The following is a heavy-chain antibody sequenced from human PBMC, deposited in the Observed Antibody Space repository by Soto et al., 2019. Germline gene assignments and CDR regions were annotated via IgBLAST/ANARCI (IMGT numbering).Heavy chain of an antibody. V-gene: IGHV4-59*13. CDR2: LSYGGTP. Sequence: QGLLQESGPRLVKASESLSLTCTVSGGPISSYSWSWIRQTPEKGLEWIGYLSYGGTPNYNPSLESRVTITINTTATQFSLKLASLTAADTAVYYCARGFWATGGGNYSYSMDDWGQGTTVRVS. D-gene: IGHD2-15*01. CDR1: GGPISSYS. CDR3: ARGFWATGGGNYSYSMDD. J-gene: IGHJ6*02.